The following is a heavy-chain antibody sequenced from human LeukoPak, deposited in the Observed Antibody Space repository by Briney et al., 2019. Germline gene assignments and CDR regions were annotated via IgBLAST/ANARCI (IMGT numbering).Heavy chain of an antibody. Sequence: GGSLRLSCAASGFTFSSHAMHWVRQAPGKGLEYVSAISSNGGSTYYANSVKGRFTISRDNSKNTLYLQMGSLRAEDMAVYYCAREDAYCGGDCYFDYWGQGTLVTVSS. CDR3: AREDAYCGGDCYFDY. D-gene: IGHD2-21*02. V-gene: IGHV3-64*01. J-gene: IGHJ4*02. CDR2: ISSNGGST. CDR1: GFTFSSHA.